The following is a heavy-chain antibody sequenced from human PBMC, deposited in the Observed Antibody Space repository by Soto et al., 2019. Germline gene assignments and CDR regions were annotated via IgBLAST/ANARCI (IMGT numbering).Heavy chain of an antibody. D-gene: IGHD4-17*01. V-gene: IGHV3-66*01. Sequence: LSLTCAASGFTVSSNYMSWVRQAPGKGLEWVSVIYSGGRKYYTDSVKGRFTISRDNSKYTLYLQMNSRRAEETAVYYCARGAYGDYYMDVWGKGTTVTVSS. J-gene: IGHJ6*03. CDR3: ARGAYGDYYMDV. CDR1: GFTVSSNY. CDR2: IYSGGRK.